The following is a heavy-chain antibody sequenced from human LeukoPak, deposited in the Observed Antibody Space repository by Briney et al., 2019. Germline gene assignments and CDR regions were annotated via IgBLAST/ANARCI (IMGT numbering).Heavy chain of an antibody. CDR3: ARGKAAGHYYYYYMDV. Sequence: ASVKVSCKASGGTFSSYAISWVRQAPGQGLEWMGGIIPIFGTANYAQKFQGRVTITTDESTSTAYMELSSLRSEDTAMYYCARGKAAGHYYYYYMDVWGKGTTVTVSS. CDR2: IIPIFGTA. D-gene: IGHD6-13*01. CDR1: GGTFSSYA. V-gene: IGHV1-69*05. J-gene: IGHJ6*03.